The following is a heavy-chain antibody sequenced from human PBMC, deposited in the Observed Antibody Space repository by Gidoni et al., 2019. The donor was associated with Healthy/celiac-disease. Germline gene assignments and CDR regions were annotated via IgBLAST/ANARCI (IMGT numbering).Heavy chain of an antibody. CDR2: ISGSGGST. Sequence: EVQLLESGGGLVQPGGSLRLSCAASGFPLCSYAMNWVRQAPGKGLEWVSAISGSGGSTYYADSVKGRFTISRDNSKNTLYLQMNSLRAEDTAVYYCAKDRELLRAVTDFDYWGQGTLVTVSS. CDR3: AKDRELLRAVTDFDY. J-gene: IGHJ4*02. D-gene: IGHD2-21*02. V-gene: IGHV3-23*01. CDR1: GFPLCSYA.